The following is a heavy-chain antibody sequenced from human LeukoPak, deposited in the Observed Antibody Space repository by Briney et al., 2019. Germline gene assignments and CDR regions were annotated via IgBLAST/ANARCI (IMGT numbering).Heavy chain of an antibody. V-gene: IGHV1-69*05. CDR3: ARDWGTSSGYCSGGSCDPWFDP. CDR2: IIPIFGTA. J-gene: IGHJ5*02. D-gene: IGHD2-15*01. Sequence: SVKVSCKASGGTFSSYAISWVRQAPGQGLEWMGGIIPIFGTANYAQKFQGRVTITTDESTSTAYMELSSLRSEDTAVYYCARDWGTSSGYCSGGSCDPWFDPWGQGTLVTVSS. CDR1: GGTFSSYA.